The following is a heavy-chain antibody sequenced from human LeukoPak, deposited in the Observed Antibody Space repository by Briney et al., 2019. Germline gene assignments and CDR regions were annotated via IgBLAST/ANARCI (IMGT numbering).Heavy chain of an antibody. Sequence: PGRSLRLSCAASGFIFDDYAMHWVRQAPGKGLEWVSGISWNSGSIGYADSVKGRFTISRDNAKNSLYLQMNSLRAEDTALYYCAKDLAQYRSPTMNFDYWGQGTLVAVSS. V-gene: IGHV3-9*01. D-gene: IGHD6-13*01. CDR3: AKDLAQYRSPTMNFDY. CDR2: ISWNSGSI. CDR1: GFIFDDYA. J-gene: IGHJ4*02.